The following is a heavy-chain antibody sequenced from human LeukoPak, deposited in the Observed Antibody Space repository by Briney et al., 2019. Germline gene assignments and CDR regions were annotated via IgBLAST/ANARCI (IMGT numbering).Heavy chain of an antibody. CDR3: ARGWARATVTTWDY. J-gene: IGHJ4*02. CDR2: IYYSGST. V-gene: IGHV4-59*01. Sequence: SETLSLTCTVSGGSISSYYWSWIRQPPGKGLEWIGYIYYSGSTNYNPSLRSRVTISVDTSKNQFSLRLSSVTAAGTAVYYCARGWARATVTTWDYWGQGTLVTVSS. D-gene: IGHD4-17*01. CDR1: GGSISSYY.